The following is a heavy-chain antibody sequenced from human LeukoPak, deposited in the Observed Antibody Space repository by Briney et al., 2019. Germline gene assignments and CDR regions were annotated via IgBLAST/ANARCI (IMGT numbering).Heavy chain of an antibody. CDR2: ISSSSSTI. J-gene: IGHJ4*02. CDR3: ARDRRLGYCSSTSCYYFDY. D-gene: IGHD2-2*01. V-gene: IGHV3-48*02. Sequence: GGSLRLSCAASGFTFSSYSMNWVRQAPGKGLEWVSYISSSSSTIYYADSVKGRFTISRDNAKNSLYLRMNSLRDEDTAVYYCARDRRLGYCSSTSCYYFDYWGQGTLVTVSS. CDR1: GFTFSSYS.